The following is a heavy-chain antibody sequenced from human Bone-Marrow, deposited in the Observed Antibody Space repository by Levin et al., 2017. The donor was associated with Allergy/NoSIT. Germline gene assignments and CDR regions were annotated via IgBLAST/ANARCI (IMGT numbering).Heavy chain of an antibody. D-gene: IGHD2-2*01. CDR3: ARGVVVVPAAIPHFDY. V-gene: IGHV1-18*01. J-gene: IGHJ4*02. CDR1: GYTFTSYG. Sequence: GASVKVSCKASGYTFTSYGISWVRQAPGQGLEWMGWISAYNGHTNYAQKLQGRVTMTTDTSTSTAYMELRSLRSDDTAVYYCARGVVVVPAAIPHFDYWGQGTLVTVSS. CDR2: ISAYNGHT.